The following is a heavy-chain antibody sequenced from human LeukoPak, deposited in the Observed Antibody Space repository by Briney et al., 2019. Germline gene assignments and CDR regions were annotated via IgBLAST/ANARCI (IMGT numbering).Heavy chain of an antibody. CDR2: IIPTLGIA. V-gene: IGHV1-69*04. D-gene: IGHD3-3*01. Sequence: GASVKVSCKASGGTFSSYAISWVRQAPGQGLEWMGRIIPTLGIANYAQKFQGRVTITADKSTSTAYMELSSLRSEDTAVYYCASSTPPLRFLEWLSPGDYYYYMDVWGKGTTVTVSS. J-gene: IGHJ6*03. CDR3: ASSTPPLRFLEWLSPGDYYYYMDV. CDR1: GGTFSSYA.